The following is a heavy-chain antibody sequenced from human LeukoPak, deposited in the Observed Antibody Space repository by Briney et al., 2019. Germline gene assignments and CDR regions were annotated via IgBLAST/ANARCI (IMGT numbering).Heavy chain of an antibody. CDR3: ARDEDYYDSSGYV. CDR1: GGTFSSYA. V-gene: IGHV1-69*01. J-gene: IGHJ4*02. CDR2: IIPIFGTA. Sequence: SVKVSCKASGGTFSSYAISWVRQTPGQGLEWMGGIIPIFGTANYAQKFQGRVTITADESTSTAYMELSSLRSEDTAVYYCARDEDYYDSSGYVWGQGPLVTVSS. D-gene: IGHD3-22*01.